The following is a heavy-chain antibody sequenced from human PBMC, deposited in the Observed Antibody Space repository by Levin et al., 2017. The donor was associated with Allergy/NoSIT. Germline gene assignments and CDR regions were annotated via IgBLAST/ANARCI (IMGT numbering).Heavy chain of an antibody. D-gene: IGHD6-19*01. V-gene: IGHV3-21*01. CDR3: ARDTAVAALVGWFDP. J-gene: IGHJ5*02. CDR1: GFTFSSYS. Sequence: GESLKISCAASGFTFSSYSMNWVRQAPGKGLEWVSSISSSSSYIYYADSVKGRFTISRDNAKNSLYLQMNSLRAEDTAVYYCARDTAVAALVGWFDPWGQGTLVTVSS. CDR2: ISSSSSYI.